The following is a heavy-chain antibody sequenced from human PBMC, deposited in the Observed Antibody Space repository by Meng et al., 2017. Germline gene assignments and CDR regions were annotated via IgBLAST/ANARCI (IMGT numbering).Heavy chain of an antibody. V-gene: IGHV4-4*07. CDR3: AREKYSSSWYYAFDI. CDR2: IYTSGST. CDR1: GGSISSYY. D-gene: IGHD6-13*01. Sequence: GRLQESGPGLVKPSEPLSLTCTVSGGSISSYYWSWIRQPAGKGLEWIGRIYTSGSTNYNPSLKSRVTMSVDTSKNQFSLKLSSVTAADTAVYYCAREKYSSSWYYAFDIWGQGTMVTVSS. J-gene: IGHJ3*02.